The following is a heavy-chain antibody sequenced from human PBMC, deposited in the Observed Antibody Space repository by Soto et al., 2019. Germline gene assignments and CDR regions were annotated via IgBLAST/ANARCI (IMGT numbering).Heavy chain of an antibody. CDR3: AKMGRTGWLRLPIDS. CDR1: GFTFNTFA. Sequence: GGSLRLSCAASGFTFNTFAMSWVRQSPGKGLEWVSSISATGSVTSDADAVRGRFTTSRDNSNKTLYLHMNNLRADDTAVYYCAKMGRTGWLRLPIDSWGKGTLVTVSS. J-gene: IGHJ4*02. D-gene: IGHD6-19*01. CDR2: ISATGSVT. V-gene: IGHV3-23*01.